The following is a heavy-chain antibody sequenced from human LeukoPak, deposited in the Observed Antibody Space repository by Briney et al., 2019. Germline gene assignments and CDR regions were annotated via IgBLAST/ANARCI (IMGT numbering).Heavy chain of an antibody. D-gene: IGHD3-22*01. V-gene: IGHV4-39*01. CDR1: GGSISSSSYY. CDR3: ARLDYYDSSGYLDY. Sequence: SETLSLTCTVSGGSISSSSYYWGWIRQPPGKGLEWIVSIYYSGSTYYDPSLKSRVTISVDTSKNQFSLKLSSVTAADTAVYYCARLDYYDSSGYLDYWGQGTLVTVSS. J-gene: IGHJ4*02. CDR2: IYYSGST.